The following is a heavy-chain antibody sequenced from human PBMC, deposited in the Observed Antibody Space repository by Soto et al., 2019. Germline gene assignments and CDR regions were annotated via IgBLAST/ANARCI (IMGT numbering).Heavy chain of an antibody. CDR1: GYTFTSYY. V-gene: IGHV1-46*03. CDR3: ARDHYRIEPAAPYTTYYYYYYMDV. J-gene: IGHJ6*03. CDR2: INPSGGST. D-gene: IGHD2-2*01. Sequence: SVKVSCKASGYTFTSYYMHWVRQAPGQGLEWMGIINPSGGSTSYAQKFQGRVTMTRDTSTSTVYMELSSLRSEDTAVYYCARDHYRIEPAAPYTTYYYYYYMDVWGKGTTVTVSS.